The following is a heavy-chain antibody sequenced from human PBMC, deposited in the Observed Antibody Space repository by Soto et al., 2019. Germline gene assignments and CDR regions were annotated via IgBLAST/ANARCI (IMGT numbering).Heavy chain of an antibody. D-gene: IGHD3-3*01. Sequence: SVKVSCKASGGTFSSYAISWVRQAPGQGLEWMGGIIPIFGTANCAQKFQGRVTITADKSTSTAYMELSSLRSEDTAVYYCARDLPSITIFGVVTNNWFDPWGQGTLVTVSS. CDR2: IIPIFGTA. V-gene: IGHV1-69*06. CDR1: GGTFSSYA. J-gene: IGHJ5*02. CDR3: ARDLPSITIFGVVTNNWFDP.